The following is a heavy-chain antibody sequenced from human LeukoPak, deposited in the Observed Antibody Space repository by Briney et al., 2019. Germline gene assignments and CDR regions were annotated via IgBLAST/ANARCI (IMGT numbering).Heavy chain of an antibody. V-gene: IGHV3-7*01. D-gene: IGHD3-16*02. CDR1: GLSISGQW. CDR2: IKHDGSEE. CDR3: GYTNNFYH. Sequence: QPGESLRLSRVASGLSISGQWMNWVRQAPGQGLEWVANIKHDGSEEYYVDSVKGRFTVSRDDGRNSVSLQMNSVRAEDTAVYYCGYTNNFYHWGQGTLVVVSS. J-gene: IGHJ4*02.